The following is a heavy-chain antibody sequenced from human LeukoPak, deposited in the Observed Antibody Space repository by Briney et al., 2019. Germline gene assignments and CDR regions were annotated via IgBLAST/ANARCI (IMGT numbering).Heavy chain of an antibody. CDR2: ISGSGGST. V-gene: IGHV3-23*01. CDR1: GFTFSSYA. D-gene: IGHD3-22*01. J-gene: IGHJ5*02. Sequence: GGSLRLSCAASGFTFSSYAMSWVRQAPGKGLEWVSAISGSGGSTYYADSVKGRFTISRDNSKNKLDLQMNSLRAEDTAVYYCAKGPMIVVVNAWGQGTLVTVSS. CDR3: AKGPMIVVVNA.